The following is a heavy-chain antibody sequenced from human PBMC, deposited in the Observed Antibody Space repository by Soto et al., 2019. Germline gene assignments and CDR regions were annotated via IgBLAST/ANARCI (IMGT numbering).Heavy chain of an antibody. V-gene: IGHV5-10-1*01. CDR1: RYTFTSYW. CDR2: IDPSDSFI. CDR3: ARDHRSPKKDYGDPNPIYYYYGMDV. J-gene: IGHJ6*02. Sequence: GASLKISSECSRYTFTSYWITWVRQMSGKGPEWMGTIDPSDSFIYLSPSLQGHVTISVDKSINTAFVQWSSLKASDSAMYYCARDHRSPKKDYGDPNPIYYYYGMDVWGQGTTVTVSS. D-gene: IGHD4-17*01.